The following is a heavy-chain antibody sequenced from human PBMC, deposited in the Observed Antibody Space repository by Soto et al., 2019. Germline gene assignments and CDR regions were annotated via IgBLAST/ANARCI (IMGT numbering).Heavy chain of an antibody. CDR3: TTPVYSSSWYEGSYYYGMDV. J-gene: IGHJ6*02. V-gene: IGHV3-15*07. CDR1: GFTFSNAW. Sequence: GGSLRLSCAASGFTFSNAWMNWVRQAPGKGLEWVGRIKSKTDGGTTDYAAPVKGRFTISRDDSKNTLYLQMNSLKTEDTAVYYCTTPVYSSSWYEGSYYYGMDVWGQGTTVTVSS. CDR2: IKSKTDGGTT. D-gene: IGHD6-13*01.